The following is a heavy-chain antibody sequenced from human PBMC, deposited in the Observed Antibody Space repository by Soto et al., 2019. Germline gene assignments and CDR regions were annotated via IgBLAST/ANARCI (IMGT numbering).Heavy chain of an antibody. CDR3: ARGYCSSGNCYRLYYYDMDV. D-gene: IGHD2-15*01. Sequence: GGSLRLSCAASGFTFSSYAMSWVRQAPGKGLEWVSAISGSGGSTYYADSVKGRFTISRDNSKNTLYLQMNSLRAEDTAVYYCARGYCSSGNCYRLYYYDMDVWGQGTTVTVSS. CDR1: GFTFSSYA. CDR2: ISGSGGST. J-gene: IGHJ6*02. V-gene: IGHV3-23*01.